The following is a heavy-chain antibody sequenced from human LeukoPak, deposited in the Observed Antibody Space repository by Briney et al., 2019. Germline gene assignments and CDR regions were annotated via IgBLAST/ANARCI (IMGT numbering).Heavy chain of an antibody. J-gene: IGHJ4*02. CDR2: INPNSGGT. CDR1: GYPFTGYY. CDR3: ASWAAAGTSPPDC. Sequence: ASVKVSCKASGYPFTGYYMHWLRQAPGHGLEWMGWINPNSGGTNYAQKFQGRVTMTRGTSISTAYMELSSLRSDDTAVYYCASWAAAGTSPPDCWGQGTLVTVSS. D-gene: IGHD6-13*01. V-gene: IGHV1-2*02.